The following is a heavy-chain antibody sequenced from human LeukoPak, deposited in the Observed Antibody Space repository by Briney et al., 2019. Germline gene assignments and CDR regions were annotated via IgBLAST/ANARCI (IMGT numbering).Heavy chain of an antibody. J-gene: IGHJ5*01. V-gene: IGHV3-30*18. CDR2: ISYDGSHK. D-gene: IGHD1-26*01. CDR3: AKEGTSVEGDGQEHHYNWFDS. Sequence: GGSLRLSCAASGFTFSIYGMHWVRQAPGKGLEWVAVISYDGSHKYYADSVKGRFTISRDNSKNTLYLQMNSLRAEDTAVYYCAKEGTSVEGDGQEHHYNWFDSWGQGTLVTVSS. CDR1: GFTFSIYG.